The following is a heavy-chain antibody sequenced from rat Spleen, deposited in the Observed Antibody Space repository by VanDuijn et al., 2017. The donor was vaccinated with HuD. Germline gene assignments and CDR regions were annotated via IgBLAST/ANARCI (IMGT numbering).Heavy chain of an antibody. V-gene: IGHV5-31*01. CDR2: ITNTGDNS. Sequence: EVQLVESGGGLVQPGRSLKLSCVASGFTFNNYWMSWIRQAPGKGLEWVASITNTGDNSYYPDSVKGRFTISRDNAENTLYLKMNSLRSEDTATYYCSNDWELYYWGQGVMVTVSS. CDR3: SNDWELYY. CDR1: GFTFNNYW. J-gene: IGHJ2*01. D-gene: IGHD1-3*01.